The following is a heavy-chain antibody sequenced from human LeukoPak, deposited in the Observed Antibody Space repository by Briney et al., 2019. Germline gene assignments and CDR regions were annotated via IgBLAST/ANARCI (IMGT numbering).Heavy chain of an antibody. J-gene: IGHJ4*02. D-gene: IGHD1-26*01. CDR2: ISSSSSYI. V-gene: IGHV3-21*01. Sequence: GGSLRLSCAASGFTFSSYSMNWVRQAPGKGLEWVSSISSSSSYIYYADSVEGRFTISRDNAKNSLYLQMNSLRAEDTAVYYCARVGVGGSYDYWGQGTLVTVSS. CDR3: ARVGVGGSYDY. CDR1: GFTFSSYS.